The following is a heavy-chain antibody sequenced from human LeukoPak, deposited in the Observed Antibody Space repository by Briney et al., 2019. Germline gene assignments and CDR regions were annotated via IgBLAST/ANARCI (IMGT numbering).Heavy chain of an antibody. CDR2: INHSGST. J-gene: IGHJ4*02. D-gene: IGHD2-2*01. V-gene: IGHV4-34*01. CDR3: ARRGIVVVPAAAYFDY. CDR1: GGSFSGYY. Sequence: SETLSLTCAVYGGSFSGYYWSWIRQPPGKGLEWMGEINHSGSTNYNPSLKSRVTISVDTSKNQFSLKLSSVTAADTAVYYCARRGIVVVPAAAYFDYWGQGTLVTVSS.